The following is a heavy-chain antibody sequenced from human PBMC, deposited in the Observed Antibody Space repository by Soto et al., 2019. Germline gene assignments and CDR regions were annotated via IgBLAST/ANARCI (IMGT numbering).Heavy chain of an antibody. V-gene: IGHV3-13*05. Sequence: EVQLVESGGGLVQPGGSLRLSCEASGFTFRNYDMHWVRQGTGKGLEWVSGISAAGDPDYADSVERRFTLSRENAQNSFFLQMNRLRVGDTAVYYCARTDRDFDGLDVWGQGTTVIVSS. CDR3: ARTDRDFDGLDV. CDR2: ISAAGDP. CDR1: GFTFRNYD. J-gene: IGHJ6*02.